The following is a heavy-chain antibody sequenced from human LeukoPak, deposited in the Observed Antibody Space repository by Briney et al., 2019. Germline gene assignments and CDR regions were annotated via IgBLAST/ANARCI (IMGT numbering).Heavy chain of an antibody. CDR1: GYTFTSYG. V-gene: IGHV1-18*01. CDR3: ARFTATSAYTGGGAFDI. CDR2: ISAYNGNT. Sequence: GASVKVSCKASGYTFTSYGISWVRQAPGQGLEWMGWISAYNGNTNYAQKLQGRVTMTTDTSTSTAYMELRSLRSDDTAVYYCARFTATSAYTGGGAFDIWGQGTMVTVSS. D-gene: IGHD3-16*01. J-gene: IGHJ3*02.